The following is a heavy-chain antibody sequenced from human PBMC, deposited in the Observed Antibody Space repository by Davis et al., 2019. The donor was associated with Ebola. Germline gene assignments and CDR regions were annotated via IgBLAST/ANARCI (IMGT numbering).Heavy chain of an antibody. CDR1: GFMFNSYW. Sequence: GESLKISCAASGFMFNSYWMTWVRQAPGKGLEWVANIKQDASEINYVDSVRGRFTISRDNAKNSLYLQMSSLRVDDTAVYYCATVRYDLGQAYWGQGTLVTVSS. CDR3: ATVRYDLGQAY. V-gene: IGHV3-7*03. J-gene: IGHJ4*02. D-gene: IGHD1-14*01. CDR2: IKQDASEI.